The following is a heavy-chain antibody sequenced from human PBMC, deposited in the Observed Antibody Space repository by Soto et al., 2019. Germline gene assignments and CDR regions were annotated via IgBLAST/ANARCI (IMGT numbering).Heavy chain of an antibody. CDR1: GGSLSRYY. J-gene: IGHJ5*02. Sequence: SETLSLTCTVSGGSLSRYYWTWIRQPPGKGLEWIGYIYYSGNTNYNPSLKSRVTISVDTSKNQFSLKLGSVTAADTAAYYCAKLPWADYGGIFDPWGQGTLVTVSS. D-gene: IGHD4-17*01. V-gene: IGHV4-59*01. CDR3: AKLPWADYGGIFDP. CDR2: IYYSGNT.